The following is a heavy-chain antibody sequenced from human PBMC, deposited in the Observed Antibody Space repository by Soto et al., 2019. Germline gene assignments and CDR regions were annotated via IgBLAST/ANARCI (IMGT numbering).Heavy chain of an antibody. CDR3: AKRWSYVSGSYESYSDY. D-gene: IGHD3-10*01. Sequence: QVQLVESGGVVVQPGRSLRLSCAASGFTFSSYGMHWVRQAPGKGLEWVAVISDDGSNKYYADSVKGRFTISRENSKKTMYMKMNSLRAEDTAVYYCAKRWSYVSGSYESYSDYWGQGTLFTVSS. V-gene: IGHV3-30*18. CDR2: ISDDGSNK. CDR1: GFTFSSYG. J-gene: IGHJ4*02.